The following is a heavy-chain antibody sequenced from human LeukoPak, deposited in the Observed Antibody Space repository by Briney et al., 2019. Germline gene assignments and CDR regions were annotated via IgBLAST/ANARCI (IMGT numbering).Heavy chain of an antibody. CDR2: ITSNGGST. CDR1: GFTFINYA. Sequence: GGSLRLSCAASGFTFINYAMQWVRQAPGKGLEFVSAITSNGGSTYYANSVKGRFTISRDNSKNTLYLQMGSLRAEDTAVYYCARGTIFGVYYMDAWGKGTTVTVSS. D-gene: IGHD3-3*01. J-gene: IGHJ6*03. CDR3: ARGTIFGVYYMDA. V-gene: IGHV3-64*01.